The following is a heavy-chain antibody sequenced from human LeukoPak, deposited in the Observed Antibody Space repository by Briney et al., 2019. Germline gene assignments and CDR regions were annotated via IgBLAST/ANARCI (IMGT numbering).Heavy chain of an antibody. CDR2: IYYSGSA. D-gene: IGHD4-17*01. V-gene: IGHV4-59*01. J-gene: IGHJ3*02. CDR1: GGSISSYY. Sequence: RSETLSLTCTASGGSISSYYWSWIRQPPGKGLEWIGYIYYSGSANYNPSLKSRVTMSVDTSKNQFSLKLSSVTAADTAVYYCARDYGKAFDIWGQGTMVTVSS. CDR3: ARDYGKAFDI.